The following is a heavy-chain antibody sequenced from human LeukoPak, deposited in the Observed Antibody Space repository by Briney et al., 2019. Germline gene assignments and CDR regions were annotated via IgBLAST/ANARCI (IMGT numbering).Heavy chain of an antibody. CDR3: AKDLPYYVAMDA. V-gene: IGHV3-23*01. CDR1: GFTFSDCA. CDR2: IGNDDNK. D-gene: IGHD3-10*02. Sequence: GGSLRLSCAASGFTFSDCAMTWVRQAPGKGLEWVSSIGNDDNKHYSESVKGRFAISRDNSKKTLFLQMSSLRAEDTAVYYCAKDLPYYVAMDAWGQGTTVTVSS. J-gene: IGHJ6*02.